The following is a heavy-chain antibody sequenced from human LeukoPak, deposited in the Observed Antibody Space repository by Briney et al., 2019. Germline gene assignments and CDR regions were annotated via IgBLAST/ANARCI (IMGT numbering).Heavy chain of an antibody. D-gene: IGHD2-2*01. CDR2: ISAYNGNT. Sequence: GASVKVSCKASGYTFTSYGISWVRQAPGQGLEWMGWISAYNGNTNYAQKLQGRVTMTTDTSTSTAYMELRSLRSDDTAVYYCARGPDCSSTSCFEFDYWGQGTLVTVSS. CDR3: ARGPDCSSTSCFEFDY. CDR1: GYTFTSYG. J-gene: IGHJ4*02. V-gene: IGHV1-18*01.